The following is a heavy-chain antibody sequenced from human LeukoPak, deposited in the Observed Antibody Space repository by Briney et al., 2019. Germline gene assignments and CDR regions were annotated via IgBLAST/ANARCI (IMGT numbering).Heavy chain of an antibody. V-gene: IGHV3-23*01. CDR1: GFTFSTYA. D-gene: IGHD3-9*01. Sequence: AGGSLRLSCAASGFTFSTYAMGWVRQAPGKGLEWVSGLSGSGSSAYYADSVKGRFTISRDNSKNTLYLQMNSLRPEDTAVYYCAKGLTNLGDDWGQGTLVTVSS. CDR3: AKGLTNLGDD. J-gene: IGHJ4*02. CDR2: LSGSGSSA.